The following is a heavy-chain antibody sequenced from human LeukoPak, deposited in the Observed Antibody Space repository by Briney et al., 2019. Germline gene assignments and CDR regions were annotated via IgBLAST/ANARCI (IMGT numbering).Heavy chain of an antibody. Sequence: GGSLRLSCAASGFTFSSYGMHWVRQAPGKGLEWLAVISYAGSNKYYADSVKGRFTISRDNSKNTLYLQMNSLRAEDTAVYYCAKDSTAVAGVFDYWGQGTLVTVSS. V-gene: IGHV3-30*18. J-gene: IGHJ4*02. CDR1: GFTFSSYG. CDR2: ISYAGSNK. CDR3: AKDSTAVAGVFDY. D-gene: IGHD6-19*01.